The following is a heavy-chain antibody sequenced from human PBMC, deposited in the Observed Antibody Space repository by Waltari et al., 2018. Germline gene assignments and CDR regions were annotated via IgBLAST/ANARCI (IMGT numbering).Heavy chain of an antibody. D-gene: IGHD3-3*01. Sequence: QVHLVQSGPEVLEPGASVKVSCKTSGYTFNDYFIHWVRQAPGQGLEWMGRVNPNSGGVNYAQKFQGRGTMTADSSIRTAFMEMSGLRSDYTAFYFGSRVTIPGHYDFWNGHRGHDKWGQGTLVTVSS. CDR2: VNPNSGGV. V-gene: IGHV1-2*06. J-gene: IGHJ4*02. CDR3: SRVTIPGHYDFWNGHRGHDK. CDR1: GYTFNDYF.